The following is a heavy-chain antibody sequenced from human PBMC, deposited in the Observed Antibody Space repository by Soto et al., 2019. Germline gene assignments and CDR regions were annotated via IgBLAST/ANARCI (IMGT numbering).Heavy chain of an antibody. Sequence: SETLSLTCTVSGGSIRSGCDYWSWIRQHPGKGLEWIGYFYYSGNTYYNPSLKSRLTISGDTSKNQFSLNLSSVTAADTAVYYCARAMGAINYFDYWGQGTLVTVSS. V-gene: IGHV4-31*03. CDR2: FYYSGNT. J-gene: IGHJ4*02. CDR1: GGSIRSGCDY. D-gene: IGHD1-26*01. CDR3: ARAMGAINYFDY.